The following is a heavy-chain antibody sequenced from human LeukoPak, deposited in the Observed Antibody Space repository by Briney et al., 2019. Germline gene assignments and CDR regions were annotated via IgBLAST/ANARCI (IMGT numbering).Heavy chain of an antibody. Sequence: QAGGSLRLSCAASGFTFSSYAMSWVRQAPGRGLEWVSAISGSGGSTSYADSVKGRFTISRDNSKNTLYLQMNSLRAEDTTVYYCAKTPPRASYCTGGVCYWDYWGQGTLVTVSS. CDR2: ISGSGGST. J-gene: IGHJ4*02. CDR3: AKTPPRASYCTGGVCYWDY. D-gene: IGHD2-8*02. V-gene: IGHV3-23*01. CDR1: GFTFSSYA.